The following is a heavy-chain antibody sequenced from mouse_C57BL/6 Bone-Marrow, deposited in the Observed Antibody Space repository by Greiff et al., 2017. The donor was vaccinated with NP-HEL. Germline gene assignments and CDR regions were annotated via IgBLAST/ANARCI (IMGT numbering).Heavy chain of an antibody. D-gene: IGHD2-1*01. J-gene: IGHJ3*01. CDR2: INPSSGYT. CDR1: GYTFTSYW. CDR3: ASPFVYYGNYVWFAY. V-gene: IGHV1-7*01. Sequence: QVQLQQSGAELAKPGASVKLSCKASGYTFTSYWMHWVKQRPGQGLEWIGYINPSSGYTKYNQKFKDKATLTADKSSSTAYMQLSSLTYEDSAVYYCASPFVYYGNYVWFAYWGQGTLVTVSA.